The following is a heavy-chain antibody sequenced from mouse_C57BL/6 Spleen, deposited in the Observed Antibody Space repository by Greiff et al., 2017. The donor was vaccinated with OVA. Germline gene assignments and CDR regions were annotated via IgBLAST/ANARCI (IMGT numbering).Heavy chain of an antibody. Sequence: QVQLKQSGAELARPGASVKMSCKASGYTFTSYTMHWVKQRPGQGLEWIGYINPSSGYTKYNQKFKDKATLTADTSSSTAYMQLSSLTSEDSAVYYCARGGPITTVVEDAMDYWGQGTSVTVSS. CDR3: ARGGPITTVVEDAMDY. CDR1: GYTFTSYT. J-gene: IGHJ4*01. CDR2: INPSSGYT. D-gene: IGHD1-1*01. V-gene: IGHV1-4*01.